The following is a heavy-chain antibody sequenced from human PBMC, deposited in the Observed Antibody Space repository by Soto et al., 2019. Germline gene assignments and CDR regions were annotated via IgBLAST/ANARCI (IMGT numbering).Heavy chain of an antibody. Sequence: ASVKVSCKASGYTFTSYGISWVRQAPGQGLEWMGWISAYNGNTNYAQKLQGRVTMTTDTSTSTAYMELRSLRSDDTAVYYCARDRYWVVAVAGNQAFDIWGQGTMVTVSS. J-gene: IGHJ3*02. V-gene: IGHV1-18*01. CDR1: GYTFTSYG. CDR3: ARDRYWVVAVAGNQAFDI. D-gene: IGHD2-15*01. CDR2: ISAYNGNT.